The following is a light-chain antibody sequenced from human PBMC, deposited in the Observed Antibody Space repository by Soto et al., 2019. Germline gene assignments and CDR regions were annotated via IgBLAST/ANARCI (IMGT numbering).Light chain of an antibody. V-gene: IGLV1-51*01. CDR1: RSNIGGNS. CDR3: GSWDSSLSAYV. Sequence: QSVLTQPPSVSAAPGQKVTIFCSGSRSNIGGNSVSWYQQLPGTAPKLLIYDDNKRPSGIPDRFSGSKSGTSATLGITAFQTGDEADYYCGSWDSSLSAYVFGTETKVT. CDR2: DDN. J-gene: IGLJ1*01.